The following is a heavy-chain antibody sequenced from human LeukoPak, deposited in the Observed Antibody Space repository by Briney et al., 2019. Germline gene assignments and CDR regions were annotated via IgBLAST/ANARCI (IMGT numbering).Heavy chain of an antibody. CDR3: ARAPSPASYAMDV. V-gene: IGHV1-8*01. CDR1: GYTFSSFD. Sequence: ASVKVSCTASGYTFSSFDVNWVRQAPGQGLEWMGWMNPNSGNTGYAQEFQGRVTMNRNTSINTPYMEVSGLTSEDTAVYYCARAPSPASYAMDVWGQGTTVTVSS. J-gene: IGHJ6*02. CDR2: MNPNSGNT.